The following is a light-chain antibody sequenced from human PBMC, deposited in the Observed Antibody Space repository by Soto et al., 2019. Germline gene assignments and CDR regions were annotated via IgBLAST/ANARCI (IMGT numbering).Light chain of an antibody. V-gene: IGLV1-44*01. CDR3: SAWDDSLNGVL. J-gene: IGLJ3*02. CDR2: SNS. Sequence: QPVLTQPPSVSGTPGQTVSISCSGSSSNIGSHTVSWYQQFPGTAPKLLIYSNSQWSSGVPARFAGSKSGTSASLAISGLQSEDEADYFCSAWDDSLNGVLFGGGTKLTVL. CDR1: SSNIGSHT.